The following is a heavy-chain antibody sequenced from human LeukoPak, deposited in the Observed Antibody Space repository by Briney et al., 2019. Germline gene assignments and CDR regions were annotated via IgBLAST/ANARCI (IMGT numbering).Heavy chain of an antibody. Sequence: SETLSLTCAVYGGSFSDSYWTWIRQRPGKGLEWIGEIHHSGTTNFNPSLQSRVSVSVDTAKNQFFLRVASMTAADTALYYCARGRKVSGVRRINWARHENYFFYYIDVWGKGTSVSVSS. CDR3: ARGRKVSGVRRINWARHENYFFYYIDV. D-gene: IGHD1-14*01. CDR2: IHHSGTT. J-gene: IGHJ6*03. V-gene: IGHV4-34*01. CDR1: GGSFSDSY.